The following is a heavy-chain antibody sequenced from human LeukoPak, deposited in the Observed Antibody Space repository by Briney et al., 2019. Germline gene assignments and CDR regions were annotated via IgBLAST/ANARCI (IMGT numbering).Heavy chain of an antibody. CDR2: INHSGST. CDR1: GGSFSAYY. CDR3: ARGMPTQGNY. D-gene: IGHD2-2*01. J-gene: IGHJ4*02. Sequence: SETLSLTCAVYGGSFSAYYWSWIRQPPGKGLEWIGEINHSGSTNYNPSLKSRVTISVDTSKNQFSLKLSSVTAADTAVYYCARGMPTQGNYWGQGTLVTVSS. V-gene: IGHV4-34*01.